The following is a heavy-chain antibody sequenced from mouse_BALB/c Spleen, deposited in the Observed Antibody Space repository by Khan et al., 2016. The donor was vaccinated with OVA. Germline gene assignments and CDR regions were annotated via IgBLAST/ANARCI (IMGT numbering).Heavy chain of an antibody. V-gene: IGHV3-2*02. Sequence: EVQLQESGPGLVKPSQSLSLTCTVTGYSITSDYAWNWIRQFPGNKLEWMGYISSTGSTSYNPSLKSRISIPRVPSKNQFFLHLNSVTTEDTATYYCARSLYYSDSYAMDYWGQGTSVTVSS. D-gene: IGHD2-13*01. J-gene: IGHJ4*01. CDR1: GYSITSDYA. CDR3: ARSLYYSDSYAMDY. CDR2: ISSTGST.